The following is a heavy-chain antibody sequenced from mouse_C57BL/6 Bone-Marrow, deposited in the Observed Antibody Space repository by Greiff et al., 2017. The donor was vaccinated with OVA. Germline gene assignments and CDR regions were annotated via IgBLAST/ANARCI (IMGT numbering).Heavy chain of an antibody. CDR3: ARQATVVAKNAMDY. D-gene: IGHD1-1*01. Sequence: EVHLVESGGGLVKPGGSLKLSCAASGFTFSSYAMSWVRQTPEKRLEWVATISDGGSYTYYPDNVKGRFTISRDNAKNNLYLQMSHLKSEDTAMYYCARQATVVAKNAMDYWGQGTSVTVSS. CDR1: GFTFSSYA. V-gene: IGHV5-4*01. J-gene: IGHJ4*01. CDR2: ISDGGSYT.